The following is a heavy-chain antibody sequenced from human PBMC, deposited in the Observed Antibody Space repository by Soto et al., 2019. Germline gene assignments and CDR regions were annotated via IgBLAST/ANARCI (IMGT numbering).Heavy chain of an antibody. CDR2: IIPIFGTA. D-gene: IGHD3-22*01. V-gene: IGHV1-69*06. Sequence: ASVKASCPASGGPISSYAIRWVRQAPGQGLEWMGGIIPIFGTANYAQKFQGRVTITADKSTSTAYMELSSLRSEDTAVYYCAIEDPLDISGYDIPGTPDYWGQGPLVTGFS. J-gene: IGHJ4*02. CDR3: AIEDPLDISGYDIPGTPDY. CDR1: GGPISSYA.